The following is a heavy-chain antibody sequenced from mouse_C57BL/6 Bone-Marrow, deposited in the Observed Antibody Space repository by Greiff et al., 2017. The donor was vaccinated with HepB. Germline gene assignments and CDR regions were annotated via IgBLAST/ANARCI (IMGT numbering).Heavy chain of an antibody. CDR1: GYTFTSYW. J-gene: IGHJ4*01. CDR2: IDPSDSYT. CDR3: ARDVDYAMDY. Sequence: QVQLQQPGAELVRPGTSVKLSCKASGYTFTSYWMPWVKQRPGQGLEWIGEIDPSDSYTNYNQKFKGKATLTVDTSSITAYMQLSSLTSEDSAVYDCARDVDYAMDYWGQGTSVTVSS. V-gene: IGHV1-59*01.